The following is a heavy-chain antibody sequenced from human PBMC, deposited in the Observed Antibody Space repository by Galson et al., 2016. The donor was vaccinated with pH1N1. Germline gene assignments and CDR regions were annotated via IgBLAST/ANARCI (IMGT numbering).Heavy chain of an antibody. J-gene: IGHJ3*02. D-gene: IGHD3-3*01. V-gene: IGHV4-4*07. CDR3: ARRFFEYLEGLPTDAFDI. CDR2: FYTSGST. Sequence: ETLSLTCTVSSGSISSHYWSWIRQPAGKGLEWIGRFYTSGSTNHNPSLKSRITISVDTSKNQFSLRLSSVTAADTAVYYCARRFFEYLEGLPTDAFDIWGPGTMVTVSS. CDR1: SGSISSHY.